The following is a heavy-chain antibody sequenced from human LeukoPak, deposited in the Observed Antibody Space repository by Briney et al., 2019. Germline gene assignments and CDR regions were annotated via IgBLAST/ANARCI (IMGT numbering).Heavy chain of an antibody. V-gene: IGHV4-39*01. CDR3: ARRPGEYGGNDFDY. D-gene: IGHD4/OR15-4a*01. Sequence: PGGSLRLSCAASGFTFSNYAMSWVRQPPGKGLEWIGSIYYTGSTHYNPSLKSRVTISVDTSKNQFSLKLSSVTAADTAVYYCARRPGEYGGNDFDYWGQGTLVTVSS. J-gene: IGHJ4*02. CDR1: GFTFSNYA. CDR2: IYYTGST.